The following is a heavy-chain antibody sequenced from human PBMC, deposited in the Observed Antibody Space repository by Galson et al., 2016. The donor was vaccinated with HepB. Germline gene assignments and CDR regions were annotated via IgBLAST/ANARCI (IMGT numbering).Heavy chain of an antibody. CDR3: ARCPSKSYGSNYYYYYGMDV. J-gene: IGHJ6*02. Sequence: SETLSLTCTVSGGSVSSYYWNWVRQPPGKGLEWIGYIYDSGNTNYNPSLKSRVTISVDTSKNQFSLKLSSVTAADTAVYYCARCPSKSYGSNYYYYYGMDVWGQGTTLTVSS. V-gene: IGHV4-59*02. D-gene: IGHD5-18*01. CDR2: IYDSGNT. CDR1: GGSVSSYY.